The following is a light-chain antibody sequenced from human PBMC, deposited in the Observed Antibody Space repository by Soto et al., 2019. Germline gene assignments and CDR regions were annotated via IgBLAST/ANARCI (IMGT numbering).Light chain of an antibody. J-gene: IGKJ1*01. CDR1: QSVRGN. CDR2: GAS. Sequence: EIVMPQSPATLSVSPGERATLSCRASQSVRGNLAWYQQKPGQAPRLLIYGASTRANGIPARFSGSRSGTEFTRTITSLQAEDLAVYYCQQNNNWPPTFSKWTKVEIK. CDR3: QQNNNWPPT. V-gene: IGKV3D-15*01.